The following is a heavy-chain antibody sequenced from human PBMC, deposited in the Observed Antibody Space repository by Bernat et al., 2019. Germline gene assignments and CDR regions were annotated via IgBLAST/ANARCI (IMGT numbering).Heavy chain of an antibody. CDR3: ARDAGNYDFWSGYRGYFDY. J-gene: IGHJ4*02. V-gene: IGHV3-33*08. D-gene: IGHD3-3*01. CDR2: IWYDGSNK. Sequence: QVQLVESGGGVVQPGRSLRLSCAASGFTFSKYGMHWVRQAPGKGLEWVAVIWYDGSNKYYADSVKGRFTISRDNSKNTLYLQMNSLRAEDTAVYYCARDAGNYDFWSGYRGYFDYWGQGTLVTVSS. CDR1: GFTFSKYG.